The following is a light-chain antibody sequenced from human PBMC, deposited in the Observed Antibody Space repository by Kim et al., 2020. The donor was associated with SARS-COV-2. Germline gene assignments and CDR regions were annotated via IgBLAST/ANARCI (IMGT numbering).Light chain of an antibody. CDR2: DTS. CDR1: TGTITSGHY. CDR3: LLSYNGGRV. Sequence: QAVVTQEPSLTVSPGGTVTLTCGSSTGTITSGHYPYWFQQKPGQAPRTLMYDTSNKLSWTPARFSGSLLGGKAALTLSGAQPEDEAEYYCLLSYNGGRVFGGGTQLTVL. J-gene: IGLJ3*02. V-gene: IGLV7-46*01.